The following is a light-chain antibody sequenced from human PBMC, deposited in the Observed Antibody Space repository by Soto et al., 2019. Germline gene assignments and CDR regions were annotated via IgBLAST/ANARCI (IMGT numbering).Light chain of an antibody. CDR3: QQYSRHWT. J-gene: IGKJ1*01. CDR1: QNINRW. V-gene: IGKV1-5*01. Sequence: DIHMTQSPSTLSASVGDRVTITCRASQNINRWLAWYQRKPGKAPMLLIYDASSLQSGAPSRFSGSGSGTEFSLTISSLQPDDFATYYCQQYSRHWTFGQGTKVEIK. CDR2: DAS.